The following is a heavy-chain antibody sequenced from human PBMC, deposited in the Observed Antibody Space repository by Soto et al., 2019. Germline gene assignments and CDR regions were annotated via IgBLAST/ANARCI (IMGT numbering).Heavy chain of an antibody. Sequence: PGGSLRLSCAASGFTFSDYYMSWIRQAPGKGLEWVSYISSSGSTIYYADSVKGRFTISRDNAKNSLYLQMNSLRAEDTAVYYCARDRYCSGLKMSNELSDYYYYMDVWGKGTTVTVSS. CDR2: ISSSGSTI. V-gene: IGHV3-11*01. CDR1: GFTFSDYY. D-gene: IGHD3-10*01. CDR3: ARDRYCSGLKMSNELSDYYYYMDV. J-gene: IGHJ6*03.